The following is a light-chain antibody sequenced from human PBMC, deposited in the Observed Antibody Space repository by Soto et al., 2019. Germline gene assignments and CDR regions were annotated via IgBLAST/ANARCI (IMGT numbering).Light chain of an antibody. Sequence: ALTQPPSASVSPGQSVAISFTGTSSDVGGYNYVSWYQQHPGKAPKLMIYEVNKRPSGVPDRFSGSKSGNTASLTVSGLQAEDEADYYCSSYAGSSNVFGTGTKVTVL. CDR1: SSDVGGYNY. V-gene: IGLV2-8*01. CDR3: SSYAGSSNV. J-gene: IGLJ1*01. CDR2: EVN.